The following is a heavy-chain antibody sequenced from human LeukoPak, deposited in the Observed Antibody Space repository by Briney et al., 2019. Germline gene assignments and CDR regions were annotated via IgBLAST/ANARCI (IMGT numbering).Heavy chain of an antibody. CDR1: GFTFSSYS. J-gene: IGHJ4*02. Sequence: GGSLRLSCAASGFTFSSYSMNWVRQAPGKGLEWVSSISSSSYIYYADSVKGRFTISRDNAKNSLYLQMSSLRAEDTAVYYCARDLGNQEAPGAGSWGQGTLVTVSS. D-gene: IGHD4-23*01. CDR2: ISSSSYI. V-gene: IGHV3-21*01. CDR3: ARDLGNQEAPGAGS.